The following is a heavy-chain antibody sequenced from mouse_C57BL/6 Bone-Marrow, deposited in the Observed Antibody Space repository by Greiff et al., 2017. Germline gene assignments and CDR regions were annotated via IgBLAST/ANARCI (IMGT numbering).Heavy chain of an antibody. V-gene: IGHV1-85*01. D-gene: IGHD1-1*01. Sequence: QVQLKESGPALVQPGASVKLSCKASGYTFTSYDINWVKQRPGQGLEWIGWIYPRDGSTKYNEKFKGKATLTVDTSSSTAYMEVHSLTSEDSAVYFCERDYGSSYWYFDVWGTGTTVTVSA. CDR2: IYPRDGST. CDR3: ERDYGSSYWYFDV. J-gene: IGHJ1*03. CDR1: GYTFTSYD.